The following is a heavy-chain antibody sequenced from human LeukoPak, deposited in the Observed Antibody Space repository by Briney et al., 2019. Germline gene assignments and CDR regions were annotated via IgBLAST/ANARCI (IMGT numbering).Heavy chain of an antibody. CDR2: ISGSGGST. J-gene: IGHJ6*02. D-gene: IGHD4-11*01. CDR1: GFTFSNYD. CDR3: AKGRTTVTTNNYYGMDV. Sequence: PGGSLRLSCAASGFTFSNYDMSWVRQAPGKGLEWISGISGSGGSTYYADSVKGRFTISRDNSKNTLYPKMNSLRAEDTAVYYCAKGRTTVTTNNYYGMDVWGQGTTVTVSS. V-gene: IGHV3-23*01.